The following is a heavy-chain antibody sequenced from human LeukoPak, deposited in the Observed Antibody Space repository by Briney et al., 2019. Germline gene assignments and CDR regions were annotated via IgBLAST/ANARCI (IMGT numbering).Heavy chain of an antibody. CDR1: GVTFENYW. CDR3: PRWTGVIDQ. D-gene: IGHD3-10*01. V-gene: IGHV3-7*01. CDR2: IKQDGSLA. J-gene: IGHJ4*02. Sequence: GGSLRLSCAASGVTFENYWMHWVRQAPGKGPEWVANIKQDGSLAHYLDSVKGRFTISGDNTNNSLILQMNSLVAEDTAVYYCPRWTGVIDQCGQGTLVTVSS.